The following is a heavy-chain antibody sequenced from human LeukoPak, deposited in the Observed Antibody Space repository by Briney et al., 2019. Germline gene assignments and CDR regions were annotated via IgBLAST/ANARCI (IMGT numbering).Heavy chain of an antibody. J-gene: IGHJ4*02. CDR3: ARDYDSSGYLDY. D-gene: IGHD3-22*01. Sequence: GRSLRLSCAASGFTFSSYGMHWVRQAPGKGLEWVAVIWYDGSNKYYADSVKGRFTISSDNSKNTLYLQMNSLRAEDTAVYYCARDYDSSGYLDYWGQGTLVTVSS. CDR2: IWYDGSNK. CDR1: GFTFSSYG. V-gene: IGHV3-33*01.